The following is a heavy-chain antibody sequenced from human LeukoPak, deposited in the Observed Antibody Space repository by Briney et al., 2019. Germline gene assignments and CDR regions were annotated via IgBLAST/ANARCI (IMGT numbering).Heavy chain of an antibody. D-gene: IGHD2-2*01. J-gene: IGHJ4*02. CDR1: GYTFTGYY. CDR2: INPNSGGT. V-gene: IGHV1-2*02. Sequence: ASVQVSCKASGYTFTGYYMHWVRQAPGQGLEWMGWINPNSGGTTYAQKFQGRVTMTRDTSISTAYMELSRLRSDDTAVYYCARDKGYCSSTSCLVLDYWGQGTLVTVSS. CDR3: ARDKGYCSSTSCLVLDY.